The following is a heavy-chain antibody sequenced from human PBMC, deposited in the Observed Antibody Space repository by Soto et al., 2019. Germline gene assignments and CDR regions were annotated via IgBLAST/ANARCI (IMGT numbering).Heavy chain of an antibody. J-gene: IGHJ6*02. CDR2: MNPNTGKT. CDR3: ARESPERTYYYYYGMDV. V-gene: IGHV1-8*01. CDR1: GYTFTSYD. Sequence: GASVKVSCKASGYTFTSYDINWVRQASGQGLEWMGWMNPNTGKTGYAQKFQGRVTMTRDISISTAYMELTSLTSEDTAVYYCARESPERTYYYYYGMDVWGQGTTVTVSS.